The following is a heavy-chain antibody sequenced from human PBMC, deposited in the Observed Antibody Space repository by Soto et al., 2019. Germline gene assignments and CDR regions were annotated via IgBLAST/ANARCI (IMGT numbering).Heavy chain of an antibody. CDR2: INTDGTTT. Sequence: GGSLRLSCAASGFTFNIYWMHWFRQAPGKGLVWVSGINTDGTTTDYADFVKGRFTISRDNTNNIAYLQMDSLGGDDTAVYYCKGYTYINGGHVVSAWGQGTLVTVSS. V-gene: IGHV3-74*01. J-gene: IGHJ5*02. CDR1: GFTFNIYW. D-gene: IGHD6-13*01. CDR3: KGYTYINGGHVVSA.